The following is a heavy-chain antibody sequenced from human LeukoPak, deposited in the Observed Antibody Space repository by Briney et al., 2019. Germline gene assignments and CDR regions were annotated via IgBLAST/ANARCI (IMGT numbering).Heavy chain of an antibody. D-gene: IGHD6-6*01. J-gene: IGHJ4*02. V-gene: IGHV1-69*05. CDR3: ARSSSSCDY. CDR1: GGTFSSYA. CDR2: IIPIFGTA. Sequence: SVKVSCKASGGTFSSYAISWVRQAPGQGLEWMGGIIPIFGTANYAQKLQGRVTMTTDTSTSTAYMELRSLRSDDTAVYYCARSSSSCDYWGQGTLVTVSS.